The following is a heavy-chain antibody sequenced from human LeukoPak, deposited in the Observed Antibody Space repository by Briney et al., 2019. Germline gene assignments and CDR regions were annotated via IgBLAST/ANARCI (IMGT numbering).Heavy chain of an antibody. V-gene: IGHV3-48*01. J-gene: IGHJ4*02. CDR3: ARDYVYAFDY. Sequence: GGSLRLSCAASGFSFSSYSMNWVRQAPGKGLEWVSYISGRGNAKHYTDSVKGRFTISRDNGKNALYLQMNSLRAEDTAVYFCARDYVYAFDYWGQGALVTVSS. CDR1: GFSFSSYS. CDR2: ISGRGNAK. D-gene: IGHD2/OR15-2a*01.